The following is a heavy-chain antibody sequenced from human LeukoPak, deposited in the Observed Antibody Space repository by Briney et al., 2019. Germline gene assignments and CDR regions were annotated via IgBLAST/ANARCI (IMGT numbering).Heavy chain of an antibody. V-gene: IGHV1-2*02. Sequence: ASVKVSCKTSGFTFVGHYMHWVRQAPGQGLEWMGWSNPDSGGTDYPQKFRGRVTMTRDTSSNTLYMELSSLRSDDAAVYYCARLGGAQGYYYRSGSNHYFDHWGQGTLVTVSS. CDR2: SNPDSGGT. CDR3: ARLGGAQGYYYRSGSNHYFDH. D-gene: IGHD3-10*01. J-gene: IGHJ4*02. CDR1: GFTFVGHY.